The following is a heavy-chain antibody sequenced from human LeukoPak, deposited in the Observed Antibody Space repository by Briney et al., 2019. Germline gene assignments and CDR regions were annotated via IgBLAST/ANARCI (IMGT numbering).Heavy chain of an antibody. J-gene: IGHJ3*02. Sequence: EASVKVSCKASGGTFSSYAISWVRQAPGQGLEWMGGIIPIFGTANYAQKFQGRVTITTDESTSTAYMELSSLRSEDTAVYYCARVRAERRYCSSTSCSYRPFDIWGQGTMVTVSS. CDR3: ARVRAERRYCSSTSCSYRPFDI. CDR1: GGTFSSYA. D-gene: IGHD2-2*01. V-gene: IGHV1-69*05. CDR2: IIPIFGTA.